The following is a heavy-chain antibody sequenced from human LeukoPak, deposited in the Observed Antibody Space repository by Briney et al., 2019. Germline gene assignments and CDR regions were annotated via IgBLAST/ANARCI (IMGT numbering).Heavy chain of an antibody. CDR1: GFTFSSYG. CDR3: AELGITMIGGV. CDR2: ISYDGTNK. J-gene: IGHJ6*04. V-gene: IGHV3-30*18. D-gene: IGHD3-10*02. Sequence: GGSLRLSCAASGFTFSSYGMHWVRQAPGKGLEWVAVISYDGTNKYYADSVKGRFTISRDNAKNSLYLQMNSLRAEDTAVYYCAELGITMIGGVWGKGTTVTISS.